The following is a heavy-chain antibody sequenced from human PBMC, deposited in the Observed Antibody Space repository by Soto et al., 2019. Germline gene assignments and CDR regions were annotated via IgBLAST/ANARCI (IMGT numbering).Heavy chain of an antibody. CDR3: ARDRGSSWFYYYYYGMDV. Sequence: LRLSCAASGFTFSSYWMSWVRQAPGKGLEWVANIKQDGSEKYYVDSVKGRFTISRDDAKNSLYLQMNSLRAEDTAVYYCARDRGSSWFYYYYYGMDVWGQGTTVTVS. D-gene: IGHD6-13*01. CDR1: GFTFSSYW. V-gene: IGHV3-7*03. CDR2: IKQDGSEK. J-gene: IGHJ6*02.